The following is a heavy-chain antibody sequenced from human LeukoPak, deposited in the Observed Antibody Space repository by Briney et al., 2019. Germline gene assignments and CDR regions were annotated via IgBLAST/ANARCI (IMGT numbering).Heavy chain of an antibody. J-gene: IGHJ3*02. V-gene: IGHV1-2*02. D-gene: IGHD3-16*02. Sequence: GASVKASCKASGYTFTSYDINWVRQAPGQGLEWMGYINPTSGGTNYAQEFQGRVTMTRDTSISTAYMELSRLTSDDTAVYYCARGEMITFGGFIVISAFDIWGQGTMVTVS. CDR2: INPTSGGT. CDR3: ARGEMITFGGFIVISAFDI. CDR1: GYTFTSYD.